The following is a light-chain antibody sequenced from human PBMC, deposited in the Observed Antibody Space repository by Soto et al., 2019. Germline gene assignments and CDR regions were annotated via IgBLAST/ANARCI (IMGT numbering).Light chain of an antibody. CDR3: QQYNSSPWS. Sequence: DIQMTQSPSTLSASVGDRVTITCRASQSISCWLAWYQQKPGKAPKLLIYKASSLGSGVPSRFSGSGSGTEFTLTISSLQPDDFATYYCQQYNSSPWSFGQGTKVEIK. J-gene: IGKJ1*01. V-gene: IGKV1-5*03. CDR1: QSISCW. CDR2: KAS.